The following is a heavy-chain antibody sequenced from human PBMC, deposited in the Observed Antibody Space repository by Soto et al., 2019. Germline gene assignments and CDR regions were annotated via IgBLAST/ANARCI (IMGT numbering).Heavy chain of an antibody. V-gene: IGHV3-72*01. J-gene: IGHJ4*02. CDR1: GFTFRDHY. CDR3: ARGWALGELLPGAFDY. CDR2: IRNNPNNYAT. D-gene: IGHD1-26*01. Sequence: EVQLVESGGGLVQPGGSLRLSCAASGFTFRDHYMDWVRQAPGKGLEWVGRIRNNPNNYATEYAASVKDRFTISRDDSKNSLYLQMNSLKTEDTAVYYCARGWALGELLPGAFDYWGQGILVTVSS.